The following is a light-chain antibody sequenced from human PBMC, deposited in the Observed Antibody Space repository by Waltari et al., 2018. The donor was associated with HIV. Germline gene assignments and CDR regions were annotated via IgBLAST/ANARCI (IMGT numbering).Light chain of an antibody. Sequence: SYQLTQLPSVSVSPGQTATITCSGAKLGDKYVFWYQQKPGQSPVLVISQDIKRPSGIPERFSGSNSGNTATLTISGTQAMDEADYYCQAWDSSTAVFGTGTKVTVL. CDR2: QDI. CDR3: QAWDSSTAV. V-gene: IGLV3-1*01. CDR1: KLGDKY. J-gene: IGLJ1*01.